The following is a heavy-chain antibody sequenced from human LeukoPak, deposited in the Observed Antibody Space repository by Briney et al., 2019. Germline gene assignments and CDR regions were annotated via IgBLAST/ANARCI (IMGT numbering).Heavy chain of an antibody. J-gene: IGHJ3*02. Sequence: GGSLRLSCAASGFTFSRYWMTWVRQAPRKGLEWVANIKQDGSETYYVDSMKGRFTISRDNAKNSLYLQMNSLRAEDTAVYYCAKGSGYDAFDIWGQGTMVTVSS. CDR3: AKGSGYDAFDI. CDR1: GFTFSRYW. V-gene: IGHV3-7*03. D-gene: IGHD3-3*01. CDR2: IKQDGSET.